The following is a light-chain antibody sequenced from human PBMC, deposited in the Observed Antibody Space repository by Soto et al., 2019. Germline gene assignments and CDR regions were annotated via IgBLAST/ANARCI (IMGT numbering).Light chain of an antibody. V-gene: IGLV2-14*01. CDR3: TSWTTTNTRV. CDR2: EVS. CDR1: SSDVGAYDY. Sequence: QSALTQPASVSGSPGQSITISCTGTSSDVGAYDYVSWFQHHPGKPPKLMIFEVSKRSSGVSDRFSGSKSGNTASLTISTLQPEDEANYYCTSWTTTNTRVFGGGTKVTVL. J-gene: IGLJ3*02.